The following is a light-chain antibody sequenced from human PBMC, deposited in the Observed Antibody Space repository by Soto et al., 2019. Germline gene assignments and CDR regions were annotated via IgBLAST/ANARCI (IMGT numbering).Light chain of an antibody. CDR3: QHSNSFSFT. CDR2: GAT. J-gene: IGKJ3*01. CDR1: QSIRSW. V-gene: IGKV1-12*01. Sequence: DIQMTQSPSTLSASVGDRVTITCRASQSIRSWLAWYQQKPGKAPKVLIHGATSLQSGVPSRISGSGSGTEVTLIISSLQPEDFATYFCQHSNSFSFTFXPRTELDIK.